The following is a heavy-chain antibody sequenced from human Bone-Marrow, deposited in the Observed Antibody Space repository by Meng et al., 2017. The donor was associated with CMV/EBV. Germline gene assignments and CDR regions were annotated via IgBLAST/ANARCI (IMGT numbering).Heavy chain of an antibody. Sequence: ASVKVSCKASGYTFTGYYMHWVRQAPGQGLEWMGWINPNSGDTNYAQKFQGRVTMTRDTSISTAYMGLSRLRSDDTAVYFCASYQLRTDFDYWGQGTLVTVSS. CDR2: INPNSGDT. J-gene: IGHJ4*02. V-gene: IGHV1-2*02. CDR3: ASYQLRTDFDY. CDR1: GYTFTGYY. D-gene: IGHD2-2*01.